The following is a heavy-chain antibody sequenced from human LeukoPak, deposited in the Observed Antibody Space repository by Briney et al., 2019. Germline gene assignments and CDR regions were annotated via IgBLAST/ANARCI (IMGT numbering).Heavy chain of an antibody. D-gene: IGHD4-23*01. V-gene: IGHV4-34*01. J-gene: IGHJ4*02. CDR3: ARVHSGGDLDY. CDR1: GGSFSGYY. Sequence: PSETLSLTCAVYGGSFSGYYWSWIRQPPGKGLEWIGEINHSGSTNYNPSLKSRVTISVDTSKNQFSLKLSSVTAADTAVYYCARVHSGGDLDYWGQGTLVTVSS. CDR2: INHSGST.